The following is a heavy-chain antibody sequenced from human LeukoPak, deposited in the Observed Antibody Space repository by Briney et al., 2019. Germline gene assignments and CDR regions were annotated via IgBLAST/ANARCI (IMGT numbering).Heavy chain of an antibody. CDR2: IYYSGST. D-gene: IGHD5-24*01. V-gene: IGHV4-59*12. Sequence: SETLSLTCIVSGGSISSYYWSWIRQPPGKGLEWIGYIYYSGSTNYNPSLKSRVTISVDTSKNQFSLKLSSVTAADTAVYYCARSREMATHDYWGQGTLVTVSS. J-gene: IGHJ4*02. CDR1: GGSISSYY. CDR3: ARSREMATHDY.